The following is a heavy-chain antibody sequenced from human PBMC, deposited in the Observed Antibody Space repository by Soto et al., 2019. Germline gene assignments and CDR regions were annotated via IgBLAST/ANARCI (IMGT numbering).Heavy chain of an antibody. CDR1: GGTFSSYA. V-gene: IGHV1-69*06. CDR3: ARVGGTGGYTYGLDY. J-gene: IGHJ4*02. CDR2: IIPVFGTG. Sequence: QVQLVQSGAEVKKPGSSVKVSCKASGGTFSSYAISWVRQAPGQGLEWMGGIIPVFGTGIYAQKFQGRVTLTADKSTNPAYMELSSLRAEDTAVYFCARVGGTGGYTYGLDYWGQGTLVTVSS. D-gene: IGHD5-18*01.